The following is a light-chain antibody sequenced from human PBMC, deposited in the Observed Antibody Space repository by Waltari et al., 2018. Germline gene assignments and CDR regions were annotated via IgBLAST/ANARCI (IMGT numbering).Light chain of an antibody. J-gene: IGKJ2*01. CDR2: AAS. Sequence: EIGFTQSPGTLSLSPGTRATLSCRVSQCVSSSYLSWYQQKPGQAPRLLIYAASSRATCIPDRFRGSGSGTDFTLTISRLEPGDFAVYYCQHYGSSPPVTFGQGTKLEI. CDR3: QHYGSSPPVT. CDR1: QCVSSSY. V-gene: IGKV3-20*01.